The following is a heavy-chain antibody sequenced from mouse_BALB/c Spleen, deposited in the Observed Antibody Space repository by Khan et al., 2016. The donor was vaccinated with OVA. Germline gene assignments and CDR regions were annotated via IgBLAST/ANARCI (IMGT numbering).Heavy chain of an antibody. Sequence: VQLQQSGPELMKPGASVKISCKASGYSFTSYYIHWLMQSHGKSLKWIGYIDPFSGGTTYNQKFKGKATLTVDKSSSTAYIHFSNLTSEDSAVYYCTRHGYVAWFTYWGQGTLVTVSA. CDR1: GYSFTSYY. D-gene: IGHD2-2*01. CDR2: IDPFSGGT. J-gene: IGHJ3*01. V-gene: IGHV1S135*01. CDR3: TRHGYVAWFTY.